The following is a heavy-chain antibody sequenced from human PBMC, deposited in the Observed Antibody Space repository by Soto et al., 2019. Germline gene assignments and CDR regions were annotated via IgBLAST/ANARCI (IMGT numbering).Heavy chain of an antibody. Sequence: GASVKVSCKASGYTFPLYDISWVRQAPGQGLEWMGRISPYNGNKHYAQKLQGRVTMTTDTSTSTSYMELRSLRSDDTAVYYCARGASRPFDYWGQGTPVTAPQ. V-gene: IGHV1-18*01. CDR1: GYTFPLYD. CDR2: ISPYNGNK. CDR3: ARGASRPFDY. D-gene: IGHD6-6*01. J-gene: IGHJ4*02.